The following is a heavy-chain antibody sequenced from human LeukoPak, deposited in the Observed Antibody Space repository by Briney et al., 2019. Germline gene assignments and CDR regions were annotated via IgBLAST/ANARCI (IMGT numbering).Heavy chain of an antibody. Sequence: ASAKVSCKASGYTFTSYYMHWVRQAPGQGLEWMGIINPSGGSTSYAQKLQGRVTMTRDTSTSTVYMELSSLRSEDTAVYYCARDRSGTGYFDLWGRGTLVTVSS. CDR3: ARDRSGTGYFDL. V-gene: IGHV1-46*01. D-gene: IGHD1-1*01. CDR2: INPSGGST. J-gene: IGHJ2*01. CDR1: GYTFTSYY.